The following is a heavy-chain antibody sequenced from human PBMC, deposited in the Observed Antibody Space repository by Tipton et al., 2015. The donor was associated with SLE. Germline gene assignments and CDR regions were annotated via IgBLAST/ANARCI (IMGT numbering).Heavy chain of an antibody. D-gene: IGHD3-10*01. Sequence: SLRLSCEASGVTFSSLWMYWVRQTPGKGLMWVSRIDSYGSSTTYEDSVKGRFTISRDNVRNTLYLQMNSLGVDDAAVYYCAREGVGTEDGFDVWGQGTTVTVSS. V-gene: IGHV3-74*01. CDR2: IDSYGSST. CDR1: GVTFSSLW. J-gene: IGHJ3*01. CDR3: AREGVGTEDGFDV.